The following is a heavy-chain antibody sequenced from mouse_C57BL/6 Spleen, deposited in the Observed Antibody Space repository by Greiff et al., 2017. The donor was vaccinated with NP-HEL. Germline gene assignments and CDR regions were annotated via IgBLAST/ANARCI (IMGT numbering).Heavy chain of an antibody. CDR2: ISYDGST. CDR1: GYSITSGYY. CDR3: AREGITTVVDYYFDY. Sequence: EVKLVESGPGLVKPSQSLSLTCSVTGYSITSGYYWNWIRQFPGNKLALMGYISYDGSTNYHPSLKNRISITRDTSKNQFFLKLNSVTTEDTATYYCAREGITTVVDYYFDYWGQGTTLTVSS. J-gene: IGHJ2*01. V-gene: IGHV3-6*01. D-gene: IGHD1-1*01.